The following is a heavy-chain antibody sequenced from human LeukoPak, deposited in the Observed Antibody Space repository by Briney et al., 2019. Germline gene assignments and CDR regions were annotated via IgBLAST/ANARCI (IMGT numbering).Heavy chain of an antibody. Sequence: GGSLRLSCAASGFTFSGSAMHWVRQASGKGLEWVGRIRSKANSYATAYAASVKGRFTISRDDSKNTAYLQMNSLRAEDTAVYYCAKLSDYDFWSGYYPDYWGQGTLVTVSS. CDR3: AKLSDYDFWSGYYPDY. J-gene: IGHJ4*02. V-gene: IGHV3-73*01. CDR2: IRSKANSYAT. CDR1: GFTFSGSA. D-gene: IGHD3-3*01.